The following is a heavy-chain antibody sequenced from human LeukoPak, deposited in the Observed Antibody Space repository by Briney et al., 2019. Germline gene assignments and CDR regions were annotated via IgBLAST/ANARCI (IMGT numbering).Heavy chain of an antibody. Sequence: GASVKVSCKASGGTFSSYAISWVRQAPGQGLEWMGRIIPILGIANYAQKFQGRVTITADKSTSTAYMELSSLRSEDTAVYYCARDRRMTAAAGTHYYYGMDVWGQGTTVTVSS. CDR2: IIPILGIA. CDR3: ARDRRMTAAAGTHYYYGMDV. V-gene: IGHV1-69*04. CDR1: GGTFSSYA. J-gene: IGHJ6*02. D-gene: IGHD6-13*01.